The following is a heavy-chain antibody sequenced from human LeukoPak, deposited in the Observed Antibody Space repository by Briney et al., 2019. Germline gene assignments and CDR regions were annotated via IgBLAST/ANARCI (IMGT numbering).Heavy chain of an antibody. CDR2: ISASGGNT. J-gene: IGHJ5*02. D-gene: IGHD6-19*01. Sequence: HPGGSLRLSCAASGFTFRSFAMTWVRQAPGKGLEWVSGISASGGNTYYADSVKGRFTISRDNSKNTLYLQMNSLRAEDTAVYYCAKDRRAVAESNWFDPWGQGTLVTVSS. CDR1: GFTFRSFA. V-gene: IGHV3-23*01. CDR3: AKDRRAVAESNWFDP.